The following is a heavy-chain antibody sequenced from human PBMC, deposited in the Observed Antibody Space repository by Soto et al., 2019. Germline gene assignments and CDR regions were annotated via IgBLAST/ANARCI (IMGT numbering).Heavy chain of an antibody. V-gene: IGHV3-23*01. Sequence: GGSLRLSCAASGFRFSSYAMDWVRQAPGKGLEWVSGIVGSGGSTYYADSVKGRFTISRDNSKNTLYLQMNSLRAEDTAVYYCASARGSGGIMDVWGQGTTVTVSS. J-gene: IGHJ6*02. CDR3: ASARGSGGIMDV. D-gene: IGHD3-10*01. CDR2: IVGSGGST. CDR1: GFRFSSYA.